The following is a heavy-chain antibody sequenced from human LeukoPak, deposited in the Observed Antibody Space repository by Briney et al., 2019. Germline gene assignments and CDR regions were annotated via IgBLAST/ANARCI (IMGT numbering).Heavy chain of an antibody. Sequence: GGSLGFSCAASEFSVSSNYMSWIRQAPGKGLKGVSYISSSGSTIYYADSVKGRFTISRDNAKNSLYLQMNSLRAEDTAVYYCGGYCSSTSCRKGFDPWGQGTLVTVSS. D-gene: IGHD2-2*01. CDR3: GGYCSSTSCRKGFDP. CDR1: EFSVSSNY. CDR2: ISSSGSTI. J-gene: IGHJ5*02. V-gene: IGHV3-11*01.